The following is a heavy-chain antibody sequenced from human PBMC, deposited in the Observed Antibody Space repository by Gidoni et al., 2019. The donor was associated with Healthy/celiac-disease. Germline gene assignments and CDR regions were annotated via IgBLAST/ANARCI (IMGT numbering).Heavy chain of an antibody. Sequence: EVQLVESGGGLVQPGGSLRLSCAASGFTFSSYSMNWVRQAPGKGWEWVSYISISSSTIYYADSVKGRFTISRDNAKNSLYLQMNSLRDEDTAVYYCARDNCDYVGGWCNYFDYWGQGTLVTVSS. CDR2: ISISSSTI. V-gene: IGHV3-48*02. CDR1: GFTFSSYS. J-gene: IGHJ4*02. CDR3: ARDNCDYVGGWCNYFDY. D-gene: IGHD4-17*01.